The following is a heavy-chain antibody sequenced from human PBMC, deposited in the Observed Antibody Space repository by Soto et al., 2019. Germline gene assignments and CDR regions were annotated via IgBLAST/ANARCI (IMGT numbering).Heavy chain of an antibody. CDR2: INHSGST. Sequence: EPLSLSCAVSGGCLSGYYWGWIRQPPGKGLEWIGEINHSGSTNYNPSLKSRVTISVDTSKNQFSLKLSSVTAADTAVYYCARGKLSDYVWGSYRYHFDYWGQGTVVTVSA. CDR3: ARGKLSDYVWGSYRYHFDY. V-gene: IGHV4-34*01. J-gene: IGHJ4*02. D-gene: IGHD3-16*02. CDR1: GGCLSGYY.